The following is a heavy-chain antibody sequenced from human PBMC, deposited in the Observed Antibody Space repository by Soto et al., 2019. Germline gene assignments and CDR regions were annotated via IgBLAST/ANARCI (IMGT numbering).Heavy chain of an antibody. D-gene: IGHD3-22*01. CDR1: GYSISSGYY. CDR2: IYHSGTT. J-gene: IGHJ4*02. V-gene: IGHV4-38-2*01. CDR3: ARLLYDSRGYYYFDY. Sequence: NPSETLSLTCAVSGYSISSGYYWGWIRQPPGKGLEWTGSIYHSGTTYDNPSLKSRVTISVDTSNNQFSLKLSSVTAADTAVYYCARLLYDSRGYYYFDYWGRGTLVTVSS.